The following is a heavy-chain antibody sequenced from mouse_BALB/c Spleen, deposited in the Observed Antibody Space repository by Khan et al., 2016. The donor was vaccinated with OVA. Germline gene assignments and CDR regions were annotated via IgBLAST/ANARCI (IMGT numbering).Heavy chain of an antibody. CDR3: ARTARIKY. Sequence: EVQLQESGPGLVKPSQSLSLTCTVTGYSITSGYGWNWIRQFPGNKLEWMGYISYSGSTNYNPPPTSRISINRDTSKNQFFLKLTSVTTEDTATYYCARTARIKYWGQGTTLTVSS. V-gene: IGHV3-2*02. CDR1: GYSITSGYG. J-gene: IGHJ2*01. D-gene: IGHD1-2*01. CDR2: ISYSGST.